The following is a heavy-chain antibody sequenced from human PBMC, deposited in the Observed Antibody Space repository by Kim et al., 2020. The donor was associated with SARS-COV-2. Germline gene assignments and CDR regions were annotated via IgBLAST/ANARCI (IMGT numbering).Heavy chain of an antibody. Sequence: SYADCVRGRFTISRDTSKNTLYLEMNTLTTEDTAVYYCARAPTPRYGMDVWGQGTTVTVSS. J-gene: IGHJ6*02. CDR3: ARAPTPRYGMDV. V-gene: IGHV3-30*07.